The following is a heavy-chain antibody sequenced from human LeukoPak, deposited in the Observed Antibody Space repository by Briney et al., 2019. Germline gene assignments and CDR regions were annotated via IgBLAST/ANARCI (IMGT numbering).Heavy chain of an antibody. CDR3: AREGGFYRPLDY. Sequence: SETLSLTCGVSGGSVSSTNWWTWIRQPAGKGLEWIGEVHLDGRTNFNPSLKSRLTMSVDLSENHVSLKLTSVTAADTAVYYCAREGGFYRPLDYSGQGTLVTVSS. D-gene: IGHD6-25*01. V-gene: IGHV4-4*02. CDR1: GGSVSSTNW. CDR2: VHLDGRT. J-gene: IGHJ4*02.